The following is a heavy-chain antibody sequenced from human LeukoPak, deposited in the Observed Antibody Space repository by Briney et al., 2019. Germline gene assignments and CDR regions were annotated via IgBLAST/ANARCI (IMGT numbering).Heavy chain of an antibody. CDR1: GFSLSTYL. D-gene: IGHD6-19*01. CDR2: ISYDGSNK. J-gene: IGHJ4*02. CDR3: ARDSLRYSSGWYGY. V-gene: IGHV3-30-3*01. Sequence: GGSLRLSCVASGFSLSTYLIHWVRQAPGKGLEWVAVISYDGSNKYYADSVKGRFTISRDNSKNTLYLQMNSLRAEDTAVYYCARDSLRYSSGWYGYWGQGTLVTVSS.